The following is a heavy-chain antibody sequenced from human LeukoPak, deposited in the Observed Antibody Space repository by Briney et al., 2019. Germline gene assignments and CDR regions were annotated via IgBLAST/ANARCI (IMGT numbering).Heavy chain of an antibody. D-gene: IGHD2-21*01. CDR1: GFTFSNAW. J-gene: IGHJ4*02. CDR2: IKGKTDGGTT. V-gene: IGHV3-15*01. Sequence: GGSLRLSCAASGFTFSNAWMTWVRQAPGKGLEWVGRIKGKTDGGTTDYAAPVKGRFTISRDDSKNTLYLQINSLKTDDTAVYYCTTGELNWGQGTLVTVSS. CDR3: TTGELN.